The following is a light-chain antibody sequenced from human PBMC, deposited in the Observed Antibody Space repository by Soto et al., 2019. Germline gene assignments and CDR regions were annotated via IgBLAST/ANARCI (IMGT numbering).Light chain of an antibody. Sequence: DIVMTQSPDSLTVSLGERATINCKSSQSVLSSSNNKNYLAWHQQKAGQPPKVLIYWASTRESGVPDRFGGSGSGTDFTLTINTLQAEDVDVYYCQKYHSGPITFGQGTRLEIK. J-gene: IGKJ5*01. CDR3: QKYHSGPIT. V-gene: IGKV4-1*01. CDR1: QSVLSSSNNKNY. CDR2: WAS.